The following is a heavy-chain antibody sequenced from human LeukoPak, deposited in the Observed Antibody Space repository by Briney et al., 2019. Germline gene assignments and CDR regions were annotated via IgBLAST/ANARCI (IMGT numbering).Heavy chain of an antibody. D-gene: IGHD6-13*01. CDR2: ISYDGNNK. CDR3: AKVGSSSWPRGHFDY. CDR1: GFSFSRYG. V-gene: IGHV3-30*18. Sequence: GGSLRLSCAASGFSFSRYGMHWVRQAPGKGLEWVTVISYDGNNKYYGDSVKGRFTISRDNSKNTLYLQMNSLRAEDTAVYYCAKVGSSSWPRGHFDYWGQGTLVTVSS. J-gene: IGHJ4*02.